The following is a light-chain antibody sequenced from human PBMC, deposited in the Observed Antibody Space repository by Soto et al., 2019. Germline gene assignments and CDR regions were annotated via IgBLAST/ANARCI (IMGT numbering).Light chain of an antibody. J-gene: IGKJ1*01. Sequence: EIVLTQSPGTLSLSPGERATLSCRASQNVRDSYLAWYQQKPGQAPRLLIFGASTRATGIPDRFSGGGSGTDFTLTITRLEPEDFAVYYCQQYVGPPWTFGQGTKVDIK. CDR2: GAS. V-gene: IGKV3-20*01. CDR1: QNVRDSY. CDR3: QQYVGPPWT.